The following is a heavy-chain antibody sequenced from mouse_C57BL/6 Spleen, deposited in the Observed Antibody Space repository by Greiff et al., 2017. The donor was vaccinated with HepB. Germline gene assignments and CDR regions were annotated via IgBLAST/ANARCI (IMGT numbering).Heavy chain of an antibody. D-gene: IGHD1-1*01. CDR2: INPSSGYT. V-gene: IGHV1-7*01. Sequence: VQLQQSGAELAKPGASVKLSCKASGYTFTSYWMHWVKQRPGQGLEWIGYINPSSGYTKYNQKFKDKATLTADKSSSTAYMQLSSLTYEDSAVYDCARSPLITTVVADAMDYWGQGTSVTVSS. CDR1: GYTFTSYW. CDR3: ARSPLITTVVADAMDY. J-gene: IGHJ4*01.